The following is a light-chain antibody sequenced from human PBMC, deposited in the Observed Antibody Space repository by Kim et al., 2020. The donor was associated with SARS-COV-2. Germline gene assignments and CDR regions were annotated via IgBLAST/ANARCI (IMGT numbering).Light chain of an antibody. CDR3: QQYINWMPYT. Sequence: EIVMTQSPATLSVSPGKTATLSCRASQSISINLAWFQQKPGQAPRLLISGASTRATGIPARFSGSGSGTEFTLTISNLQSEDFAVYYWQQYINWMPYTFGQGTKREI. CDR2: GAS. V-gene: IGKV3-15*01. J-gene: IGKJ2*01. CDR1: QSISIN.